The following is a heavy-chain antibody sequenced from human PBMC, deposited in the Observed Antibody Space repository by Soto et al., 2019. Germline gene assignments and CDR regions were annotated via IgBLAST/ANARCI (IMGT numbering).Heavy chain of an antibody. CDR2: IYPGDSDT. CDR1: GYSFTSYW. Sequence: GESLKISCKGSGYSFTSYWIGWVRQMPGKGLEWMGIIYPGDSDTRYSPSFQGQVTISADKSISTAYLQWSSLKASDTAMYYCASSKDYGDYVGYFDYWGQGTLVTVSS. J-gene: IGHJ4*02. CDR3: ASSKDYGDYVGYFDY. D-gene: IGHD4-17*01. V-gene: IGHV5-51*01.